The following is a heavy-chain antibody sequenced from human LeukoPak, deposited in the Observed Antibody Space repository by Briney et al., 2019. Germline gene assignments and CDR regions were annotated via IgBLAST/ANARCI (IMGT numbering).Heavy chain of an antibody. CDR2: INHSGST. V-gene: IGHV4-34*01. D-gene: IGHD4-23*01. J-gene: IGHJ3*02. CDR3: ARHVTPAVAFEI. Sequence: PSETLSLTCAVYGGSFSGYYWSWIRQPPGKGLEWIGEINHSGSTNYNPSLKSRVTISVDTSKNQLSLKLSSVTAADTAVYYCARHVTPAVAFEIWGQGTMVTVSS. CDR1: GGSFSGYY.